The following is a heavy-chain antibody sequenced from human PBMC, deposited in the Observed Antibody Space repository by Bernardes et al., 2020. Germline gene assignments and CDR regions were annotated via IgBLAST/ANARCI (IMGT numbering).Heavy chain of an antibody. J-gene: IGHJ5*02. V-gene: IGHV1-69*13. Sequence: SVKVSCKASGGTFSSYAISWVRQAPGQGLEWMGGIIPIFGTANYAQKFQGRVTITADESTSTAYMELSSLRSEDTAVYYCARAPYCSGGSCYSTNNWFDPWGQGTLVTVSS. CDR2: IIPIFGTA. D-gene: IGHD2-15*01. CDR1: GGTFSSYA. CDR3: ARAPYCSGGSCYSTNNWFDP.